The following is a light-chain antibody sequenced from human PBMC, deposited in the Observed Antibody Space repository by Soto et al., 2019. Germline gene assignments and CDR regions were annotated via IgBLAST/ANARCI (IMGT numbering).Light chain of an antibody. J-gene: IGKJ5*01. V-gene: IGKV3-20*01. CDR3: QQYGSSPIT. CDR1: QSVSSSY. Sequence: EIVLTQSPGTLSLSPGERATLSCRASQSVSSSYLAWYQQKPGPAPRLLIYGASSRATGIPDRFSGSGSGPDFTLTISRLEPEDFAVYYCQQYGSSPITFGPGTRLEIK. CDR2: GAS.